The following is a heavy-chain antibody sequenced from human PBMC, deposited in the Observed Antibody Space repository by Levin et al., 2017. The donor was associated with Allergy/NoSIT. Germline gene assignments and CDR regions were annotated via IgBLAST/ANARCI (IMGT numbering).Heavy chain of an antibody. J-gene: IGHJ2*01. V-gene: IGHV3-7*01. CDR2: INRDGSEI. Sequence: SCVASEFPFTNFWMSWVRQAPGKGPEWVANINRDGSEIYYMGSVKGRFTISRDNAKNSVHLQMNSLRAEDTAVYYCVRDRGSYGYSPPSYWYFDLWGRGTPVTVSS. CDR1: EFPFTNFW. D-gene: IGHD5-18*01. CDR3: VRDRGSYGYSPPSYWYFDL.